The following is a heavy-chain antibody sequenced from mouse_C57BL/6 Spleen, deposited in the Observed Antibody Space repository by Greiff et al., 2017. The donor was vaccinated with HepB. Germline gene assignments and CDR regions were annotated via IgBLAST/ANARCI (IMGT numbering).Heavy chain of an antibody. CDR1: GFNIKDYY. V-gene: IGHV14-2*01. D-gene: IGHD1-1*01. CDR3: ARDTTVVATDDAMDY. CDR2: IDPEDGET. J-gene: IGHJ4*01. Sequence: VQLQQSGAELVKPGASVKLSCTASGFNIKDYYMHWVKQRTEQGLEWIGRIDPEDGETKYAPKFQGKATITADTSSNAAYLQLSSLTSEDTAVYYCARDTTVVATDDAMDYWGQGTSVTVSS.